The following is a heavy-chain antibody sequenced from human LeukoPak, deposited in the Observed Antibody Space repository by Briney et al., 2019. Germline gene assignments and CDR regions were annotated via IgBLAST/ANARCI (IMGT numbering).Heavy chain of an antibody. V-gene: IGHV1-8*03. J-gene: IGHJ4*02. CDR1: GYTFTSYD. Sequence: ASVKVSCKASGYTFTSYDINWVRQATGQGLEGMGWMNPNSGNTGYAQKFQGGVTITRNTSISTAYMELSSLRSEDTAVYYCARGSGSVGPRTTCLDYWGQGTLVTVSS. CDR2: MNPNSGNT. D-gene: IGHD1/OR15-1a*01. CDR3: ARGSGSVGPRTTCLDY.